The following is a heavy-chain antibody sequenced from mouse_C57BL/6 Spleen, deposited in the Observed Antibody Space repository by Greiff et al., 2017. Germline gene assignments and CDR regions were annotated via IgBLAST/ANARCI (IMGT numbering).Heavy chain of an antibody. J-gene: IGHJ3*01. Sequence: QVQLQQSGAELVKPGASVKLSCKASGYTFTEYTIHWVKQRSGQGLEWIGWFYPGSGSIKYNEKFQDKATLTADKSSSTVYMELSRLTSEDSAVYFCARYEVRKDYGYDDGAWFADWGKGTLVTVSA. CDR1: GYTFTEYT. CDR2: FYPGSGSI. CDR3: ARYEVRKDYGYDDGAWFAD. D-gene: IGHD2-2*01. V-gene: IGHV1-62-2*01.